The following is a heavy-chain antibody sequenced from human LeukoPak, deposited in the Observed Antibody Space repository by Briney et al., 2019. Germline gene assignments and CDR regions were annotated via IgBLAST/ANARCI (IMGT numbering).Heavy chain of an antibody. Sequence: SETLSLTCTVSGGSISSYYWSWIRQPPGKGLEWIGYIYYSGSTYYNPSLKSRVTISVDTSKNQFSLKLSSVTAADTAVYYCARGRRLRRVYFDYWGQGTLVTVSS. J-gene: IGHJ4*02. D-gene: IGHD4-17*01. V-gene: IGHV4-30-4*08. CDR1: GGSISSYY. CDR2: IYYSGST. CDR3: ARGRRLRRVYFDY.